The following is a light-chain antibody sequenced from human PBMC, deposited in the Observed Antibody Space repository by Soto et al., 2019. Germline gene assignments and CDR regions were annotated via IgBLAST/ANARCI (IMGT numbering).Light chain of an antibody. V-gene: IGLV2-14*03. CDR3: SSYTSSSPRV. J-gene: IGLJ1*01. Sequence: QSALTQPASVSGSPGQSITISCTGTSSDVGGYNYVSWYQQHPDKAPKLMIYDVSNRPSGVSNRFSGSKSGNTASLTISGLQADDEADYYCSSYTSSSPRVFGTGTKVTVL. CDR2: DVS. CDR1: SSDVGGYNY.